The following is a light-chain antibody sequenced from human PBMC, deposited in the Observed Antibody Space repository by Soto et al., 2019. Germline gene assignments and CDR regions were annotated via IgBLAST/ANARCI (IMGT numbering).Light chain of an antibody. CDR3: QQYNNWPRT. V-gene: IGKV3D-15*01. J-gene: IGKJ1*01. Sequence: DIVMTQSPATLSVAPGERVTFSCRASQGVSRKLAWYQHKPGQAPSLLIYGASSRAAGIPDRFSGSGSGTDFTLTISSLQSEDFAVYYCQQYNNWPRTCGQGNKGDIK. CDR2: GAS. CDR1: QGVSRK.